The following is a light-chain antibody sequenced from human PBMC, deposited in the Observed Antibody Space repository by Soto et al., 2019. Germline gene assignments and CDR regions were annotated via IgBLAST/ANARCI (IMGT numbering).Light chain of an antibody. CDR1: QSVSGN. CDR3: QQYNNWPPT. V-gene: IGKV3D-15*01. CDR2: GAS. J-gene: IGKJ1*01. Sequence: EIVMTQSPATLSVSPGERATLSCRASQSVSGNLAWYQQKPGQAPRLLIYGASTRATGIPARFSGSGSGTEFTLIISSLQCEDFAVYYCQQYNNWPPTFGQGTKVDIK.